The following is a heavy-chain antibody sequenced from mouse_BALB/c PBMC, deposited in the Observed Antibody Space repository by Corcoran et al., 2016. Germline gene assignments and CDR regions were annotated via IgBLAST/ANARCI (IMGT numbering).Heavy chain of an antibody. V-gene: IGHV9-1*02. CDR2: INTYTGEP. CDR1: GYTFTNYG. CDR3: ARGSSGYDY. D-gene: IGHD3-1*01. Sequence: QIQLVQSGPELKKPGETVKISCKASGYTFTNYGMNWVKQAPGKGLKWMGWINTYTGEPTYADDFKGRFAFSLETSASTAYLQINNLKNDDMATYFCARGSSGYDYWCQGTTLTVSS. J-gene: IGHJ2*01.